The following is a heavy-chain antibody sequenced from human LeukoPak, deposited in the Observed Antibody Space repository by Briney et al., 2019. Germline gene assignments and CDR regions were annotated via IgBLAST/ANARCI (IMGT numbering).Heavy chain of an antibody. CDR3: VRDRGDYSGDPGYFEY. J-gene: IGHJ4*02. CDR2: LHPTGST. V-gene: IGHV4-31*03. CDR1: GASISTGYYS. D-gene: IGHD4-4*01. Sequence: SETLSLTCTVSGASISTGYYSWTWIRHRPGKGLEWIGCLHPTGSTYYNPALKSRLSISVGTSKNQFSLRLSSVTVADTAVYYCVRDRGDYSGDPGYFEYWGQGILVTVSS.